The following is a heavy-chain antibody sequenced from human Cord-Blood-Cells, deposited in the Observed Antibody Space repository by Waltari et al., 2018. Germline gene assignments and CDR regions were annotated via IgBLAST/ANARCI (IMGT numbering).Heavy chain of an antibody. CDR1: GFTFSSYG. V-gene: IGHV3-30*18. D-gene: IGHD1-1*01. J-gene: IGHJ4*02. Sequence: QVQLVESGGGVVQPGRSLRLSCAASGFTFSSYGMHWVRQAAGKGREWVAVISYDGSNKYYADAVKGRFTISRDNSKNTLYLQMNSLRAEDTAVYYCAKDTPGGTFDYWGQGTLVTVSS. CDR2: ISYDGSNK. CDR3: AKDTPGGTFDY.